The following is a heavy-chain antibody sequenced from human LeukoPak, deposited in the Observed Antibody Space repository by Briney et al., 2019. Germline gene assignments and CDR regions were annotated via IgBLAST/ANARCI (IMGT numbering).Heavy chain of an antibody. J-gene: IGHJ4*02. V-gene: IGHV3-30*02. D-gene: IGHD2-8*02. CDR3: AKDGSWSCTD. CDR1: GFPFSSYW. CDR2: IAHHGNNK. Sequence: PGGSLRLSCEPSGFPFSSYWMLWIRQAPGKGLEWVAYIAHHGNNKYYADSVKGRFTISRDNSKGSLYLQMNSLRADDTAVYYCAKDGSWSCTDWGQGTLVRVSS.